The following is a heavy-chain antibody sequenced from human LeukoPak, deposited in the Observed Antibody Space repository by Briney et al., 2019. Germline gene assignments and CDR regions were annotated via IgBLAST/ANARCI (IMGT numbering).Heavy chain of an antibody. CDR1: GFTFSTYV. V-gene: IGHV3-23*01. CDR3: AKLPVAGLYFDY. CDR2: MTGSGNYI. J-gene: IGHJ4*02. Sequence: GSLRLSCAASGFTFSTYVMSWVRQAPGKGLEWVSGMTGSGNYIFYADSVKGRFTISRDNSKNTVFLQMNSLRVEDTAVYYCAKLPVAGLYFDYWGQGTQVTVSP. D-gene: IGHD6-19*01.